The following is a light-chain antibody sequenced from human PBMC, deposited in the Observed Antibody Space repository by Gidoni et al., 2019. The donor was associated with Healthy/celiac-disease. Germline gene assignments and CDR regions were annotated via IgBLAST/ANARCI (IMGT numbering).Light chain of an antibody. V-gene: IGKV4-1*01. J-gene: IGKJ1*01. CDR3: QQYYSTPRT. CDR2: WAA. Sequence: DIVMTQSPDSLAVSLGERATINCKSSQSVLYSSNNKNYLAWYHQKPGQPPKLLLSWAAPRDSGVPDRCSGSGSGTEFTLTISSLQAEDVAVYYCQQYYSTPRTFGQGTKVEIK. CDR1: QSVLYSSNNKNY.